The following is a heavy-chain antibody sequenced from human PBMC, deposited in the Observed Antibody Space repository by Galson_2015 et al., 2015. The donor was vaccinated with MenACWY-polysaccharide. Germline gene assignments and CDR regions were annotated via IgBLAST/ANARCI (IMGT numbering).Heavy chain of an antibody. Sequence: SPRLSCAASGLTFSSYAMNWVRQAPGKGLEWVSAIRSSGTNTYYADSVKGRFTIPRDNSKNTLYLQMNSLRAEDKAVYYWAKDSTDGWSGAGRFDHWGQGTLVTVSS. D-gene: IGHD3-3*01. CDR3: AKDSTDGWSGAGRFDH. V-gene: IGHV3-23*01. CDR2: IRSSGTNT. J-gene: IGHJ5*02. CDR1: GLTFSSYA.